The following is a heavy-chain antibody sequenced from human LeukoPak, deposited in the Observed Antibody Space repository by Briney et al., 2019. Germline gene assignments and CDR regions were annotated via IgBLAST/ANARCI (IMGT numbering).Heavy chain of an antibody. CDR3: ARDRSSSDY. V-gene: IGHV1-18*04. CDR2: ISAYNGNT. Sequence: GASVKVSCKASGYTFSNYIISWVRQAPGQGLEWMGCISAYNGNTNYAQKLQGRVTMTTDTSTSTAYMELRSLRSDDTAVYCCARDRSSSDYWGQGTLVTVSS. CDR1: GYTFSNYI. D-gene: IGHD3-10*01. J-gene: IGHJ4*02.